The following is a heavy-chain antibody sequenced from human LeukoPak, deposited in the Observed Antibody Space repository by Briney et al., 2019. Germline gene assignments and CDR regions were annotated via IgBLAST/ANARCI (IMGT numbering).Heavy chain of an antibody. J-gene: IGHJ4*02. V-gene: IGHV4-39*07. CDR1: GGSISSSSYY. Sequence: SETLSLTCTVSGGSISSSSYYWGWIRQPPGKGLEWIGSVYYSGSTYYNPSLKSRVTMSVDTSKNQFSLRLSSVNAADTAVYYCARDILATSIAAPYYWGQGTLVTVSS. CDR2: VYYSGST. CDR3: ARDILATSIAAPYY. D-gene: IGHD6-13*01.